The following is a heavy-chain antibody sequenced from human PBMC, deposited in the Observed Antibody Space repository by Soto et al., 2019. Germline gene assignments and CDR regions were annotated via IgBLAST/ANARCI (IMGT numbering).Heavy chain of an antibody. J-gene: IGHJ5*02. CDR1: GGSTASHNYY. D-gene: IGHD6-13*01. CDR3: ARHRGIEYRSSRRYTGAWFDP. V-gene: IGHV4-39*01. Sequence: DTRSRTGNVSGGSTASHNYYWAWICQPPAKVLDWIGSMYYTGITYYSPSLKSRVTISVDTSKTQFSLSLTSVTASDTAVYYCARHRGIEYRSSRRYTGAWFDPWGQGTLVTVSS. CDR2: MYYTGIT.